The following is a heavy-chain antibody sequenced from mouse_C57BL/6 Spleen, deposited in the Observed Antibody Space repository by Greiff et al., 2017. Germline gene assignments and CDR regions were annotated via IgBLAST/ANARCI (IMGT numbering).Heavy chain of an antibody. CDR2: IDPNSGGT. J-gene: IGHJ4*01. CDR3: ARQGGDITTVVAGGAMDY. D-gene: IGHD1-1*01. V-gene: IGHV1-72*01. CDR1: GYTFTSYW. Sequence: VKLQESGAELVKPGASVKLSCKASGYTFTSYWMHWVKQRPGRGLEWIGRIDPNSGGTKYNEKFKSKATLTVDKPSSTADMQLSSLTSEDSAVYYCARQGGDITTVVAGGAMDYWGQGTSVTVSS.